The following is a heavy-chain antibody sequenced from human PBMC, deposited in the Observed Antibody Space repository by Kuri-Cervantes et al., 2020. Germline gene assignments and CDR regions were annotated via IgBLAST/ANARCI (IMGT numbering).Heavy chain of an antibody. J-gene: IGHJ4*02. D-gene: IGHD4-23*01. CDR1: GFTFNTYA. CDR3: AKDLTQYGGNSDN. Sequence: GESLKISCVASGFTFNTYAMSWVRQAPGKGLEWVAAISDSGGSKYYADSVKGRFIISRDNSKNTLYLQMNSLRAEDTAVYYCAKDLTQYGGNSDNWGKGTLVTVSS. V-gene: IGHV3-23*01. CDR2: ISDSGGSK.